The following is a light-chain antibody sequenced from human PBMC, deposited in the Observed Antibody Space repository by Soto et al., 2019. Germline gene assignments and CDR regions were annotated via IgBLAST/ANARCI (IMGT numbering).Light chain of an antibody. CDR2: KAS. V-gene: IGKV1-5*03. CDR3: QQYKGYPST. J-gene: IGKJ1*01. CDR1: QSISIW. Sequence: DIQMTQSPSTLSASVGDRVTITCRASQSISIWLAWYQQKPGKAPNLLIYKASSLESGVPSRFSGSASGTDFTLTISSLQPDDFATYYCQQYKGYPSTFGQGTKVEIK.